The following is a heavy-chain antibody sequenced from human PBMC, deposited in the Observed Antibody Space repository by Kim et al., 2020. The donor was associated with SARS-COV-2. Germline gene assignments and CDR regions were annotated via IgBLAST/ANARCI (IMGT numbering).Heavy chain of an antibody. D-gene: IGHD3-22*01. CDR3: ARLDYYDSSGSGSVDY. Sequence: SETLSLTCTVSGGSISSSSYYWGWIRQPPGKGLEWIGSIYYSGSTYYNPSLKSRVTISVDTSKNQFSLKLSSVTAADTAVYYCARLDYYDSSGSGSVDYWGQGTLVTVSS. CDR1: GGSISSSSYY. J-gene: IGHJ4*02. V-gene: IGHV4-39*01. CDR2: IYYSGST.